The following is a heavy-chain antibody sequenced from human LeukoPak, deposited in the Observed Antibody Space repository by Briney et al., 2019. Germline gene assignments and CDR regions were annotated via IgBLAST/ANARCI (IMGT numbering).Heavy chain of an antibody. Sequence: PGGSLRLSCAASGFTFSSYGMHWVRQAPGKGLEWVAFIRYDGSNKYYADSVKGRFTISRDNSKNTLYLQMNSLRAEDTAVYYCAKEAPPRYCSSTSCYHYYMDVWGKGTTVTVSS. CDR2: IRYDGSNK. CDR3: AKEAPPRYCSSTSCYHYYMDV. V-gene: IGHV3-30*02. CDR1: GFTFSSYG. D-gene: IGHD2-2*01. J-gene: IGHJ6*03.